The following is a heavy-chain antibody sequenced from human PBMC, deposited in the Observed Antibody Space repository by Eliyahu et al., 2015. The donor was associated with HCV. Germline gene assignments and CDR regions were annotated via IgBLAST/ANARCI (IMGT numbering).Heavy chain of an antibody. D-gene: IGHD5-12*01. CDR3: ARQQGYSGYDGYYYGMDV. CDR2: IYFSGST. Sequence: QLQLQESGPGLVKPSETLSLTCXXSGGSISSSSYYWGWXRQPPGKGLEWIGSIYFSGSTYYNPSLKSRVXISVDTSKNQFSLKLSSVTAADTAVYYCARQQGYSGYDGYYYGMDVWGQGTTVTVSS. J-gene: IGHJ6*02. V-gene: IGHV4-39*01. CDR1: GGSISSSSYY.